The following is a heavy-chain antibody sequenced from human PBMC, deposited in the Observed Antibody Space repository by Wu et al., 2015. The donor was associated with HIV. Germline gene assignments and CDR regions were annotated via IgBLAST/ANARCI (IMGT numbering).Heavy chain of an antibody. D-gene: IGHD5-12*01. J-gene: IGHJ6*02. Sequence: VQLLQSGGEVKKPGASVKVACKCSGYIFSDFGIHWVRQAPGEGLEWMGWISAQNGKTKYAQKFQGRVRMTTETSSSTAYMELRSLKSDDTAVYYCAINTDSVATSLYSLGVWGQGTTVTVSS. CDR3: AINTDSVATSLYSLGV. CDR2: ISAQNGKT. CDR1: GYIFSDFG. V-gene: IGHV1-18*01.